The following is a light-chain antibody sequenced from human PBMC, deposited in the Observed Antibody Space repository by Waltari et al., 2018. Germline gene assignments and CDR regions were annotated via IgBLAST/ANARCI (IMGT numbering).Light chain of an antibody. V-gene: IGLV2-23*02. CDR2: EVI. J-gene: IGLJ1*01. CDR3: CSYAGSGTYV. CDR1: PSDVGIHNF. Sequence: QSALTQPASVSGTPGQSITVSCTGTPSDVGIHNFVSWYQHHPGKAPKLMICEVIKRPSGVSNRFSGSKSGNTASLTISGLQAEDEADYYCCSYAGSGTYVFGTGTKVTVL.